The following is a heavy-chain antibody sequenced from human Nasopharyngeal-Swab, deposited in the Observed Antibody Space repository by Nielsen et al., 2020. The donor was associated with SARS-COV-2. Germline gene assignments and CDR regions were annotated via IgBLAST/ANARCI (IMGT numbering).Heavy chain of an antibody. J-gene: IGHJ3*02. CDR2: ITPFNGNT. Sequence: WVRQAPGQALEWMGWITPFNGNTNYAQKFQDRVTITRDRSMSTAYMELSSLRSEDTAMYYCARPYEYSSSRYGAFDIWGQGTMVTVSS. CDR3: ARPYEYSSSRYGAFDI. V-gene: IGHV1-45*02. D-gene: IGHD6-13*01.